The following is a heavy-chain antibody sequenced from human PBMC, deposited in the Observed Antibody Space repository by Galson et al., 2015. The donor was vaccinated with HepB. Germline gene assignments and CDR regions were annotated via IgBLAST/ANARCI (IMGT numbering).Heavy chain of an antibody. CDR1: GFKFSSHG. Sequence: SLRLSCAASGFKFSSHGMHWVRQAPGKGLEWLAVIWYDGSDKYYADSVKGRFTVSRDNSKSTLYLQMNSLTAEDTAVYYCARDISWPSGTFDYWGQGTLVTVSS. D-gene: IGHD3/OR15-3a*01. V-gene: IGHV3-33*01. J-gene: IGHJ4*02. CDR3: ARDISWPSGTFDY. CDR2: IWYDGSDK.